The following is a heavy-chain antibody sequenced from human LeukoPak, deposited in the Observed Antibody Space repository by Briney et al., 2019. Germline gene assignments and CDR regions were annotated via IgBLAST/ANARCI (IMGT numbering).Heavy chain of an antibody. V-gene: IGHV3-23*01. J-gene: IGHJ4*02. D-gene: IGHD6-13*01. CDR3: AKVLAAGTTQFFDY. CDR2: IIGSGGST. CDR1: GFTFSSYA. Sequence: GGSLRLSCAASGFTFSSYAMSWVRQAPGKGLEWVSAIIGSGGSTYYADSVKGRFTISRDNSKNTLYLQMNSLRAEDTAVYYCAKVLAAGTTQFFDYWGQGTLVTVSS.